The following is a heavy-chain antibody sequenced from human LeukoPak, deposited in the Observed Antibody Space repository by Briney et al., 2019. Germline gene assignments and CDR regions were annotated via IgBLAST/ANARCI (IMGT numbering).Heavy chain of an antibody. CDR1: GFTFSSYA. Sequence: GGSLRLSCAASGFTFSSYAMSWVRQAPGKGLEWVSAISGSGGSTYYADSVKGRFTISRDNSKNTLYLQMNSLRAEDTAVYYCARDYRDNYDFWSGYVDDAFDIWGQGTMVTVSS. J-gene: IGHJ3*02. CDR2: ISGSGGST. D-gene: IGHD3-3*01. CDR3: ARDYRDNYDFWSGYVDDAFDI. V-gene: IGHV3-23*01.